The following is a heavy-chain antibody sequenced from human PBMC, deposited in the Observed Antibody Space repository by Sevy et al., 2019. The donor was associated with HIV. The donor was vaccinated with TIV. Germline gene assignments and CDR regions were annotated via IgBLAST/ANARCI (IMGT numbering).Heavy chain of an antibody. CDR1: GGSFSGYY. V-gene: IGHV4-34*01. CDR2: INHSGST. J-gene: IGHJ6*02. Sequence: SETLSLTCAVYGGSFSGYYWSWIRQPPGKGLEWIGEINHSGSTNYNPSLKSRVTISVDTSKNQFSLKLSSVTAADTAVYYCASYYYSMDVWGQGTTVTVSS. CDR3: ASYYYSMDV.